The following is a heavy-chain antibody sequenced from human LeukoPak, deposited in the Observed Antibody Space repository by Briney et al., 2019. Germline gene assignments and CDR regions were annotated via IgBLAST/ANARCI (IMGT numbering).Heavy chain of an antibody. Sequence: PSETLPLTRAVYGGSFSGYYWSWIRQPPGKGLEWIGEINHSGSTNYNPSLKSRVTISVDTSKNQFSLKLSSVTAADTAVYYCARDLIARPGAFDIWGQGTMVTVSS. D-gene: IGHD6-6*01. CDR2: INHSGST. CDR1: GGSFSGYY. V-gene: IGHV4-34*01. CDR3: ARDLIARPGAFDI. J-gene: IGHJ3*02.